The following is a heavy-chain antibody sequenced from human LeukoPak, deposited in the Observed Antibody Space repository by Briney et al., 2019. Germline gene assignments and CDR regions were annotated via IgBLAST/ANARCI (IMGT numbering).Heavy chain of an antibody. CDR1: GFTFSSYS. V-gene: IGHV3-21*01. CDR2: ISSSSSYI. Sequence: PGGSLRLSCAASGFTFSSYSMNWVRQAPGKGLEWVSSISSSSSYIYYADSVKGRFTISRDNAKNSLYLQMNSLRAEDTAVYYCARDFLYSSGWLPGGYWGQGTLVTVSS. J-gene: IGHJ4*02. D-gene: IGHD6-19*01. CDR3: ARDFLYSSGWLPGGY.